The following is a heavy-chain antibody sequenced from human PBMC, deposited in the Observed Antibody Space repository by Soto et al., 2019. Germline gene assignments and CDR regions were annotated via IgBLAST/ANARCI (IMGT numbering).Heavy chain of an antibody. V-gene: IGHV3-23*01. Sequence: GGSLRLSCAASGLAFSNYAISWVRQAPGKGLEWVSTISASGYSAYYGGAVKGRFTTSRDNSKSTLYLQMNRLRADDTPVYYSAKGEKLWEAFDHWGQGT. CDR1: GLAFSNYA. CDR3: AKGEKLWEAFDH. D-gene: IGHD1-26*01. CDR2: ISASGYSA. J-gene: IGHJ4*02.